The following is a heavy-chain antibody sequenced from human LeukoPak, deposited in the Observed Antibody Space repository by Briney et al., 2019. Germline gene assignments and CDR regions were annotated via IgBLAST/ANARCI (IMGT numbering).Heavy chain of an antibody. D-gene: IGHD1-26*01. V-gene: IGHV3-23*01. Sequence: GGSLRLSCAASGFTFSGHAMSWVRQAPGKGLNWLSTITGGAENTYYADSVKGRFTISRDNSKNTVYLQMDSLRVEDTAAYYCAKVLSGSQDYWGQGTLVTVFS. CDR2: ITGGAENT. CDR3: AKVLSGSQDY. J-gene: IGHJ4*02. CDR1: GFTFSGHA.